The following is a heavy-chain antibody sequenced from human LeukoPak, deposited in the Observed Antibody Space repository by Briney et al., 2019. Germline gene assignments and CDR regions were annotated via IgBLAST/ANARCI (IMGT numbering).Heavy chain of an antibody. J-gene: IGHJ4*02. CDR3: ARQRGRSYYSDY. Sequence: SETLSLTCTVSGGSISSYYWSWIRQPPGKGLEWIAYISDTGSINYNPSLKSRVTISLDTSKNQFSLKLSSVTAADTAVYYCARQRGRSYYSDYWGQGTLVTVSS. V-gene: IGHV4-59*08. D-gene: IGHD6-25*01. CDR2: ISDTGSI. CDR1: GGSISSYY.